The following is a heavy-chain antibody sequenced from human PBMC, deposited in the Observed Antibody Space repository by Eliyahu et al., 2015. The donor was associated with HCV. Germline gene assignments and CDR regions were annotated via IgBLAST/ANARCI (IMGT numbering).Heavy chain of an antibody. Sequence: QVQLQESGPGLVKPSETLSLTCTVSXYSISSGYXWVWIRQPPGKGLEWXGSIYHSGSTXYNPSLKSRVTISVDTSKNQFSLKLSSVTAADTAVYYCARKANRERYFDLWGRGTLVTVSS. CDR1: XYSISSGYX. V-gene: IGHV4-38-2*02. CDR2: IYHSGST. CDR3: ARKANRERYFDL. J-gene: IGHJ2*01. D-gene: IGHD1-1*01.